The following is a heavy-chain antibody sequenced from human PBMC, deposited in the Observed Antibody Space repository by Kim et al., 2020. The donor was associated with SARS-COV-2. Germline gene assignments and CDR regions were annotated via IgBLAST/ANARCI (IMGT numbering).Heavy chain of an antibody. J-gene: IGHJ2*01. CDR1: GFTFSNAW. V-gene: IGHV3-15*01. D-gene: IGHD3-22*01. CDR2: IKSKTDGGTT. Sequence: GGSLRLSCAASGFTFSNAWMSWVRQAPGKGLEWVGRIKSKTDGGTTDYAAPVKGRFTISRDDSKNTVYLQMNSLKTEDTAVYYCNTVKYYYDSSGRDWYFDLWGRGTLVTVSS. CDR3: NTVKYYYDSSGRDWYFDL.